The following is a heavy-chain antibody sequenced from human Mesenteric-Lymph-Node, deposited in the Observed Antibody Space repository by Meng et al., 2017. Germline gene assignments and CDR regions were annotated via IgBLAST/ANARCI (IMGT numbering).Heavy chain of an antibody. CDR3: ARGESIYGGNYEFHY. Sequence: SETLSLTCAVYGGSFSGYYWSWIRQPPGQGLEWIGEINHSGSTNYNPSLKSRVTISVDMSKNQFSLNLSSVTAADTAVYYCARGESIYGGNYEFHYWGQGTLVTVSS. CDR1: GGSFSGYY. D-gene: IGHD4-23*01. V-gene: IGHV4-34*01. J-gene: IGHJ4*02. CDR2: INHSGST.